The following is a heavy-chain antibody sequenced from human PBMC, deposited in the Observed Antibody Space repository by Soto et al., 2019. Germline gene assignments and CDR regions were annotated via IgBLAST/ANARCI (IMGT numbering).Heavy chain of an antibody. CDR3: ARGPGCDGMDV. D-gene: IGHD2-15*01. J-gene: IGHJ6*02. CDR1: GGSISSSNW. V-gene: IGHV4-4*02. Sequence: QVQLQESGPGLVKPSGTLSLTCAVSGGSISSSNWWSWVRQPPGKGLEWIGEIYHSGSTNYNPSLKSRLTISVDRPKHLFPLKLSSVTAADAAVDYCARGPGCDGMDVWGQGTTVTVSS. CDR2: IYHSGST.